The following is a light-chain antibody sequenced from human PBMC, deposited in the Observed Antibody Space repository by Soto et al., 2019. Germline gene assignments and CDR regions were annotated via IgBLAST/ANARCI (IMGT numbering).Light chain of an antibody. CDR1: QSVSSY. Sequence: ILLTHSPGTLSLSPGDRATLSCMASQSVSSYLARYQQKPGQAPRLLIYGVSGRATGIPDRFSGSGSGTDFTLTISRLEPEDFAVYYCQQYVTSPLTFGGGTKVDIK. J-gene: IGKJ4*01. V-gene: IGKV3-20*01. CDR2: GVS. CDR3: QQYVTSPLT.